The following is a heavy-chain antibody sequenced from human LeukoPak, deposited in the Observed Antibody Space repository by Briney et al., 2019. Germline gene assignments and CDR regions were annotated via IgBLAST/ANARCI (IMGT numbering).Heavy chain of an antibody. Sequence: PSETLSLTCTVSGGSISSGGYYWSWIRQHPGKGLEWIGYIYYSGSTYYNPSLKSRVTISVDTSKNQFPLKLSSVTAADTAVYYCARASRSSVWFDPWGQGTLVTVSS. D-gene: IGHD2-15*01. J-gene: IGHJ5*02. CDR3: ARASRSSVWFDP. V-gene: IGHV4-31*03. CDR1: GGSISSGGYY. CDR2: IYYSGST.